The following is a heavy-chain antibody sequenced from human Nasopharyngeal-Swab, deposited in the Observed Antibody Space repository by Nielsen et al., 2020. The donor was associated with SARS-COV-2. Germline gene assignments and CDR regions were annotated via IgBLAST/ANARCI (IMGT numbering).Heavy chain of an antibody. CDR3: ARCMGPRVAAAGKTGWFDP. D-gene: IGHD6-13*01. Sequence: ASVKVSCKASGYTFTSYGISWVRQAPGQGLEWMGWISAYNGNTNYAQKLQGRVTMTTDTSTSTAYMELRSLRSDDTAVYYCARCMGPRVAAAGKTGWFDPWGQGTLVTVSS. V-gene: IGHV1-18*01. J-gene: IGHJ5*02. CDR2: ISAYNGNT. CDR1: GYTFTSYG.